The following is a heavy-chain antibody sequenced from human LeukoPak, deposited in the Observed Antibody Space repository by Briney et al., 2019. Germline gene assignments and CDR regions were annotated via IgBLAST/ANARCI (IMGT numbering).Heavy chain of an antibody. Sequence: SETLSLTCAVSDGSISTFYWSWIRQPPGKGLEWIGYTHYSGTTYYNPSLKGRVTMSVNTSKHQFSLEMTSVTAADTAVYYCARVNLGQLLYWYFDLWGRGTLVTVSS. CDR1: DGSISTFY. CDR3: ARVNLGQLLYWYFDL. J-gene: IGHJ2*01. CDR2: THYSGTT. D-gene: IGHD4-23*01. V-gene: IGHV4-59*01.